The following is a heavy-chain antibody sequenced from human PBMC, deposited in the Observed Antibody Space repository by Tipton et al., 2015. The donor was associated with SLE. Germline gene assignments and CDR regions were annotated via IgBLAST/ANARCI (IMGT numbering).Heavy chain of an antibody. J-gene: IGHJ6*03. V-gene: IGHV4-59*01. Sequence: TLSLTCTVSGGSISSYYWSWIRQPPGKGLEWIGYIYYSGSTNYNPSLKSRVTISVDTSKNQFSLKLSSVTAADTAVYYCARAPSGSGSFYYFCYMDVWGKGTTVTVSS. CDR3: ARAPSGSGSFYYFCYMDV. CDR1: GGSISSYY. D-gene: IGHD3-10*01. CDR2: IYYSGST.